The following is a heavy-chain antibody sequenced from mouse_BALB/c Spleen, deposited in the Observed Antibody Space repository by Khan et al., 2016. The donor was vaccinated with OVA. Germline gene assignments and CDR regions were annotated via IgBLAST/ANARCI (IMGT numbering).Heavy chain of an antibody. J-gene: IGHJ3*01. V-gene: IGHV2-2*01. CDR2: IWRGGGT. D-gene: IGHD2-12*01. CDR1: GFSLSTYG. CDR3: ARNSYRYDFTY. Sequence: QMQLEESGPGLVQPSQSLSITCTVSGFSLSTYGIHWVRQSPGKGLEWLGVIWRGGGTDYNVHFISRLSINKDSSKSQVFFKMNSLQPDDTAIYYCARNSYRYDFTYWGQGTLVTVSA.